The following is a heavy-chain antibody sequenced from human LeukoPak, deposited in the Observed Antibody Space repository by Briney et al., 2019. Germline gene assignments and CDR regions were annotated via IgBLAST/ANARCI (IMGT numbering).Heavy chain of an antibody. Sequence: GASVKVSCKASGYTFTGYYMHWVRQASGQGLEWMGWINPNSGGTNYAQKFQGRVTMTRDTSISTAYMELSRLRSDDTAVYYSARDKGIAAAGIDYWGQGTLVTVSS. CDR3: ARDKGIAAAGIDY. CDR2: INPNSGGT. J-gene: IGHJ4*02. V-gene: IGHV1-2*02. CDR1: GYTFTGYY. D-gene: IGHD6-13*01.